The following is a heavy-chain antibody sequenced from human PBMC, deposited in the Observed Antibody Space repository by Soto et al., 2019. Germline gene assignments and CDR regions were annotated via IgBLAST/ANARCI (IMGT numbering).Heavy chain of an antibody. Sequence: GGSLRLSCAASGFTFSDYYMSWIRQAPGKGLEWVSYISSSGSTIYYADSVKGRFTISRDNAKNSLYLQMNSLRAEDTAVYYCARERRLYYDILTGLTFVDYWGQGTLVTVSS. CDR2: ISSSGSTI. J-gene: IGHJ4*02. CDR3: ARERRLYYDILTGLTFVDY. CDR1: GFTFSDYY. D-gene: IGHD3-9*01. V-gene: IGHV3-11*01.